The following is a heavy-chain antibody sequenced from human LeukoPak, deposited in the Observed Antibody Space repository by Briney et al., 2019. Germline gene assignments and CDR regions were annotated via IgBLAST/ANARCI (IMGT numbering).Heavy chain of an antibody. CDR3: AKDAVAGGIDP. J-gene: IGHJ5*02. D-gene: IGHD6-19*01. Sequence: PGGSLRLSCAASGFTFSSYWMHWVRQAPGKGLEWVAFIRYDGSNKYYADSVKGRFTISRDNSKNTLYLQMNSLRAEDTAVYYCAKDAVAGGIDPWGQGTLVTVSS. CDR2: IRYDGSNK. CDR1: GFTFSSYW. V-gene: IGHV3-30*02.